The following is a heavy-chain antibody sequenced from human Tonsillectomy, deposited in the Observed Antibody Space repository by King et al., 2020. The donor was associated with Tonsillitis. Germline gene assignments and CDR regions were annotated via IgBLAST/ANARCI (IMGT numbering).Heavy chain of an antibody. V-gene: IGHV4-30-4*01. CDR3: ARDYDYVWGNYRNDDAFDI. D-gene: IGHD3-16*02. Sequence: VQLQESGPGLVKPSQTLSLTCTVSGGSINSGDYYWSWIRQPPGKGLEWIGYIYYSGSTYYNPSLKSRVTISVDTSKNQFSLKLSSVTAADTAVYYCARDYDYVWGNYRNDDAFDIWGQGTMVTVSS. CDR1: GGSINSGDYY. J-gene: IGHJ3*02. CDR2: IYYSGST.